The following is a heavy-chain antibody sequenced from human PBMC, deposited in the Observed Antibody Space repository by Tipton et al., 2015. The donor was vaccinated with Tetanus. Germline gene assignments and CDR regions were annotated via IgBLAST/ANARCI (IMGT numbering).Heavy chain of an antibody. V-gene: IGHV4-59*01. CDR1: GGSISSFY. CDR3: ARERIEAFYYHGLDV. CDR2: IYQNGDA. D-gene: IGHD2-21*01. Sequence: TLSLTCTVSGGSISSFYWYWIRQPPGKGLEWIAYIYQNGDANYNPSLQSRVTISVDTSKNQFSLQLAFVTAADTAIYYCARERIEAFYYHGLDVWGPETTVTVSS. J-gene: IGHJ6*02.